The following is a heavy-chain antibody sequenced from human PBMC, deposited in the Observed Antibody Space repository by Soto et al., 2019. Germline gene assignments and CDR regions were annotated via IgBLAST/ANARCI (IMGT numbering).Heavy chain of an antibody. J-gene: IGHJ6*02. V-gene: IGHV3-9*01. D-gene: IGHD2-2*02. CDR2: ISWNSGSI. Sequence: LRLSCAASGFTFGDYAMQWVRQAPGKGLEWVSAISWNSGSIDYADSVKGRFTISRDNSKNTLYLQMNSLRAEDTAVYYCAKDYCSSTSCYTYYYGMDVWGQGTTVTVS. CDR1: GFTFGDYA. CDR3: AKDYCSSTSCYTYYYGMDV.